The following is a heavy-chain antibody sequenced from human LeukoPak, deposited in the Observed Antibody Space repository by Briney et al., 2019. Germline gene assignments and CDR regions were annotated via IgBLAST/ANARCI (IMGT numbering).Heavy chain of an antibody. CDR2: ISSTSTYM. Sequence: GGSLRLSCSASGFTFSSFGMNWVRQAPGKGLEWVSFISSTSTYMYYADSVKGRFTISRANAKNSLYLEMNSLRAEDTAVYYCARGADYDILTGYMDVWGKGTTVTVSS. D-gene: IGHD3-9*01. J-gene: IGHJ6*03. V-gene: IGHV3-21*01. CDR1: GFTFSSFG. CDR3: ARGADYDILTGYMDV.